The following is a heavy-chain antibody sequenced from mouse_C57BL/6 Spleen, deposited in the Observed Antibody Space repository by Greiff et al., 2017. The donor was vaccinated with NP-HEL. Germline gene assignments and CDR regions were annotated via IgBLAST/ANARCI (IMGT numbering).Heavy chain of an antibody. Sequence: QVQLQQSGPELVKPGASVKISCKASGYSFTSYYIHWVKQRPGQGLEWIGWIYPGSGNTKYNEKFKGKATLTADTSSSTAYMQLSSLTSEDSAVYYCARRDGYYAMDDWGQGTSVTVSS. CDR3: ARRDGYYAMDD. D-gene: IGHD2-3*01. CDR2: IYPGSGNT. V-gene: IGHV1-66*01. J-gene: IGHJ4*01. CDR1: GYSFTSYY.